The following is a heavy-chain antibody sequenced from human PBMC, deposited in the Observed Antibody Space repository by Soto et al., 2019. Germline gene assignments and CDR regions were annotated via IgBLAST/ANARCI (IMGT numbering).Heavy chain of an antibody. Sequence: DVHLVQSGGGLVQPGESLSLSCVASGFTFNDYAMHWVRQTPGKGLEWVAAISNRGSSAYYADSVKGRFTISRDKSTKTLSLPMHTLRVEDTAVYFCAKAFCDAATCFPCGSWGQGTPVAVSP. D-gene: IGHD2-21*01. J-gene: IGHJ4*02. CDR2: ISNRGSSA. V-gene: IGHV3-23*04. CDR3: AKAFCDAATCFPCGS. CDR1: GFTFNDYA.